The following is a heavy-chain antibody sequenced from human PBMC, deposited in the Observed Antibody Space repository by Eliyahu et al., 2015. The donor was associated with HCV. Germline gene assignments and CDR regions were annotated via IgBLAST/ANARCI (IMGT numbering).Heavy chain of an antibody. V-gene: IGHV4-34*01. CDR3: ARGRIAARHRWFDP. D-gene: IGHD6-6*01. CDR1: GGSFSGYY. J-gene: IGHJ5*02. Sequence: QVQLQQWGAGLLKPSETLSLTCAVYGGSFSGYYWSWIRQPPGKGLEWIGEINHSGSTNYNPSLKSRVTISVDTSKNQFSLKLSSVTAADTAVYYCARGRIAARHRWFDPWGQGTLVTVSS. CDR2: INHSGST.